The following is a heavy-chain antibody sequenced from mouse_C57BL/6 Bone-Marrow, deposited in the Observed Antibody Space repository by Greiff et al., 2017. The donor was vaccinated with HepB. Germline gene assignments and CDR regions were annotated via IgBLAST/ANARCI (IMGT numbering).Heavy chain of an antibody. CDR3: VADHLYYGSSYRAFAY. Sequence: QVQLQQPGAELVKPGASVKVSCKASGYTFTSYGMHWVKQRPGQGLEWIGRIHPSDSDTNYNQKFKGKATLTVDKSSSTAYMQLSSLTSEDSAVYYCVADHLYYGSSYRAFAYWGQGTLVTVSA. CDR2: IHPSDSDT. V-gene: IGHV1-74*01. J-gene: IGHJ3*01. D-gene: IGHD1-1*01. CDR1: GYTFTSYG.